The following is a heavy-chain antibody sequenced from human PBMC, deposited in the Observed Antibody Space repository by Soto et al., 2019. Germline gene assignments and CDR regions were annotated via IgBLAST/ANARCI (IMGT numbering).Heavy chain of an antibody. CDR1: GFTFSSYS. Sequence: VGSLRLSCAASGFTFSSYSMNWVRQAPGKGLEWVSYISSSSSTIYYADSVKGRFTISRDNAKNSLYLQMNSLRDEDTAVYYCARDHYDSSGIYQGDYYYGMDVWGQGTTVTVSS. V-gene: IGHV3-48*02. J-gene: IGHJ6*02. CDR3: ARDHYDSSGIYQGDYYYGMDV. D-gene: IGHD3-22*01. CDR2: ISSSSSTI.